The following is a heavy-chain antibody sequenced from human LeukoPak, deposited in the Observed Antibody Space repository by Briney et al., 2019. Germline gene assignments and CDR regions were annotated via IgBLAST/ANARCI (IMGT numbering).Heavy chain of an antibody. V-gene: IGHV3-23*01. CDR1: GITFTSYA. CDR3: ARDRYCGGDCYYWHFDL. D-gene: IGHD2-21*02. CDR2: IAGSGDSS. J-gene: IGHJ2*01. Sequence: GGSLRLSCAASGITFTSYAMTWVRQAPGKGLEWVSSIAGSGDSSFYADSVKGRFVISRDNSKDTLYLQMNSLRVEDTAVYYCARDRYCGGDCYYWHFDLWGRGTLVTVSS.